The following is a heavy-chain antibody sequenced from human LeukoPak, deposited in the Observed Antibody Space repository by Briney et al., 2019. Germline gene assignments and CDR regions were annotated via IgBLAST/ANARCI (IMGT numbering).Heavy chain of an antibody. D-gene: IGHD2-21*02. CDR2: INANSGGT. CDR1: GYTFIGYY. Sequence: ASVKVSCKASGYTFIGYYMHWVRQAPGQGLEWMGWINANSGGTSYAQKFQGRVTMIRDTSISTAYMGLSRLRSDDTAVYYCARGFYVSAYCGGDCFFYYWGQGSLVTVSS. J-gene: IGHJ4*02. V-gene: IGHV1-2*02. CDR3: ARGFYVSAYCGGDCFFYY.